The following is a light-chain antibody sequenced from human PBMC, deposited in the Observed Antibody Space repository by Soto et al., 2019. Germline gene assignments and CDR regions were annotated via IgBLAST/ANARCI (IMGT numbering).Light chain of an antibody. CDR2: GVY. J-gene: IGKJ4*01. CDR1: QSVSSN. CDR3: QQRSNWPLT. Sequence: EIVMTQSPTILSVSPGERATLSCRASQSVSSNLAWYQQKPGQAPRLLIYGVYTRAPGIPARFSGSGSGTEFTLTISSLEPEDFAIYYCQQRSNWPLTFGGGTKVEI. V-gene: IGKV3D-15*01.